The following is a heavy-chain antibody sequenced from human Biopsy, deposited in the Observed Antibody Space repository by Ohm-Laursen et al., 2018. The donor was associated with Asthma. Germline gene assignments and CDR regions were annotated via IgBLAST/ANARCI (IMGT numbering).Heavy chain of an antibody. CDR3: ARTYYDFLTGQVKDVFGV. CDR1: GYNFISFA. Sequence: ASAKVSCKASGYNFISFAIHWVRQAPGQRLEWIGWVNTGNGDTKYSQKFQGRVTITRDTSASTAYMELRSLRSEDTATYYCARTYYDFLTGQVKDVFGVWGQGTMVTVSS. J-gene: IGHJ3*01. D-gene: IGHD3-9*01. V-gene: IGHV1-3*04. CDR2: VNTGNGDT.